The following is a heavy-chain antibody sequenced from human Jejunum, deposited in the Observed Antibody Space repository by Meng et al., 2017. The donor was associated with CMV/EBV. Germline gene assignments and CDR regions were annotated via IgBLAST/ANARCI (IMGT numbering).Heavy chain of an antibody. V-gene: IGHV3-11*05. J-gene: IGHJ4*02. CDR1: GFTFSDSY. CDR2: IGTSSTFT. Sequence: QGQLVEAGGDLVKPGGSLRLSCAASGFTFSDSYMNWIRQAPGKGLEWISYIGTSSTFTNYADSVKGRFTISRDNTKNSLYLQMNSLRVEDTAVYFCVRGNYPWYFDYWGQGILVTVSS. D-gene: IGHD3-10*01. CDR3: VRGNYPWYFDY.